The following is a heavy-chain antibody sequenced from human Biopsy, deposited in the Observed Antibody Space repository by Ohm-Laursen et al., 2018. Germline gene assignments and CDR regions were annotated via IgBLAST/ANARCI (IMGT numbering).Heavy chain of an antibody. D-gene: IGHD6-19*01. CDR3: ATTTMDTSGWFGNYFDS. CDR2: IDYRGST. J-gene: IGHJ4*02. Sequence: GTLSLTCTVSSGSISSYYWSWIRQPPGKGPEWIGYIDYRGSTKYNPSLRSRVTMSIDTSRNQFSLKLSSVTAADTAVYYCATTTMDTSGWFGNYFDSWGQGTLVTVSA. V-gene: IGHV4-59*08. CDR1: SGSISSYY.